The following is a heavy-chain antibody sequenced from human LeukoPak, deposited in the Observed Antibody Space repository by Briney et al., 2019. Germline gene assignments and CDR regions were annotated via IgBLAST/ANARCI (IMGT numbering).Heavy chain of an antibody. CDR1: GYTFTSYG. CDR2: MSAYNGNT. Sequence: ASVKVSCKASGYTFTSYGISWGRQAPGQGLGWMGWMSAYNGNTNYAQKLQGRVTMTTDTSTSTAYMELRSLRSDDTAVYYCARDRVLVVNNFDYWGQGTLVTVSS. CDR3: ARDRVLVVNNFDY. V-gene: IGHV1-18*01. J-gene: IGHJ4*02. D-gene: IGHD2-15*01.